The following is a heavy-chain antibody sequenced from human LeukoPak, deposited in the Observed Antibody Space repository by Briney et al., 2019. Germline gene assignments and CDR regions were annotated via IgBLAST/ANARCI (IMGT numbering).Heavy chain of an antibody. J-gene: IGHJ4*02. CDR3: ARGSFDGGNWALDY. D-gene: IGHD4-23*01. V-gene: IGHV4-59*01. Sequence: ASETLSLTCTVSGGSISSYYWSWIRQPPGKGLEWIGYIYYSGSTNYNPSLKSRVTISVDTSKNQFSLKLSSVTAADTAVYYCARGSFDGGNWALDYWGQGTLVTVSS. CDR2: IYYSGST. CDR1: GGSISSYY.